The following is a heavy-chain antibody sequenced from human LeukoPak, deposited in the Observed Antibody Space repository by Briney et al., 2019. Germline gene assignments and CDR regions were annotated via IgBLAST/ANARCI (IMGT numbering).Heavy chain of an antibody. CDR2: INPSGGST. J-gene: IGHJ4*02. D-gene: IGHD2-15*01. CDR1: GYTFTSYY. V-gene: IGHV1-46*01. Sequence: ASVKVPCTASGYTFTSYYMHWVRQAPGQGLEWMGIINPSGGSTSYAQKFQGRVTMTRDTSTSTVYMELSSLRSEDTAVYYCAGADIVVVVASLDYWGQGTLVTVSS. CDR3: AGADIVVVVASLDY.